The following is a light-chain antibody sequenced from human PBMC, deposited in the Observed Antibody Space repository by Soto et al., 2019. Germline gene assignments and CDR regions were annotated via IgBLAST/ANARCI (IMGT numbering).Light chain of an antibody. J-gene: IGLJ1*01. Sequence: QSVLTQPPSASGTPGQRVTISCSGSSSNIGSNYVYWYQRLPGTAPKLLIYRNNQRPSGVPDRFSGSKSGTSASLAISGLRSEDEADYYCAAWDDSLSGFYVFGTGTKVTVL. CDR1: SSNIGSNY. CDR3: AAWDDSLSGFYV. V-gene: IGLV1-47*01. CDR2: RNN.